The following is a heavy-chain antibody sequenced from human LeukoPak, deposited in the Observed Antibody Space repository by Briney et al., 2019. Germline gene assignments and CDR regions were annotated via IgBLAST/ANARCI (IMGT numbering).Heavy chain of an antibody. CDR1: GFTFSSYE. CDR2: IKKDGSET. CDR3: MGGMGWLSDY. D-gene: IGHD6-19*01. V-gene: IGHV3-7*01. J-gene: IGHJ4*02. Sequence: GGSLRLSCAASGFTFSSYEMNWVRQAPGKGPEWVANIKKDGSETKYVESVKGRFTISRDNAKNLLYLQMNSLRVEDTAVYYCMGGMGWLSDYWGQGTLVTVSS.